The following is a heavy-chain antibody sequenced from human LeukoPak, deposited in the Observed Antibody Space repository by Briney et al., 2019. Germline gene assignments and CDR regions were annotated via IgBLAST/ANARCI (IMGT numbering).Heavy chain of an antibody. V-gene: IGHV3-23*01. J-gene: IGHJ6*03. CDR2: IIGSGGST. D-gene: IGHD4-23*01. Sequence: GRSVRPSYAASGFSVGRYAMSWVRQAPGKWLGWVSFIIGSGGSTYYADSVKGRFTISRDNSKNTLYLQMNSLRAEDTAVYYCAKVSGGNFFYYYYMDVWGKGTTVTVSS. CDR1: GFSVGRYA. CDR3: AKVSGGNFFYYYYMDV.